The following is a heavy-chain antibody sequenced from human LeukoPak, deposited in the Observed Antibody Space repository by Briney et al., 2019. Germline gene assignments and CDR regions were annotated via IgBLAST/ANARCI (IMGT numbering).Heavy chain of an antibody. CDR1: GGSISSSSYY. CDR2: IYYSGST. Sequence: RSETLSLTCTVSGGSISSSSYYWGWIRQPPGKGLEWIGSIYYSGSTYYNPSLKSRVTISVDTSKNQFSLKLSSVTAADTAVYYCARGKVVVVVAAAASLNWFDPWGQGTLVTVSS. CDR3: ARGKVVVVVAAAASLNWFDP. V-gene: IGHV4-39*01. J-gene: IGHJ5*02. D-gene: IGHD2-15*01.